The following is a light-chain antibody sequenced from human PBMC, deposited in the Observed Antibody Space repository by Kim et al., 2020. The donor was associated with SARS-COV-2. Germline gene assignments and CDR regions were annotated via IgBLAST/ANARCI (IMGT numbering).Light chain of an antibody. CDR3: QQYGSSAPIT. J-gene: IGKJ5*01. CDR2: AAS. Sequence: EIVLTQSPGTLSLSPGERATLSCRASQSVFSSSLAWYQQKPGQAPRLLIYAASSRATGIPDRFSGSESGTDFTLTISRLEPEDFAVYYCQQYGSSAPITFGQGTRLEIK. V-gene: IGKV3-20*01. CDR1: QSVFSSS.